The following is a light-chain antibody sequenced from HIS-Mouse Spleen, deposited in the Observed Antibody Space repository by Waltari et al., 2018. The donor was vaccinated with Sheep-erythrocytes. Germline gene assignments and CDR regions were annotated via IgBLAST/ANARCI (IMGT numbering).Light chain of an antibody. CDR1: KLGDKY. CDR3: QAWDSSTAV. V-gene: IGLV3-1*01. Sequence: SYELTQKPSVSVSPGQTARITCSGDKLGDKYACWYQQKPGQSPVLVIYQDSKRPSGIPERFSGSNSGNTATLTISGTQAMDEADYYCQAWDSSTAVFGGGTKLTVL. CDR2: QDS. J-gene: IGLJ2*01.